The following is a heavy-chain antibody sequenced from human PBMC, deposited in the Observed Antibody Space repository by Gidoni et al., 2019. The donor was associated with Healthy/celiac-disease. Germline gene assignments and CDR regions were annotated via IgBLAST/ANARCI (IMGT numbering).Heavy chain of an antibody. CDR1: GFTFDDYT. D-gene: IGHD5-18*01. CDR2: ISWDGGST. J-gene: IGHJ4*02. CDR3: AKGRGYSYGYAVYFDY. Sequence: EVQLVESGGVVVQPGGSLRLSCAASGFTFDDYTMHWVRQAPGKGLEWVSLISWDGGSTYYADSVKGRFTISRDNSKNSLYLQMNSLRTEDTALYYCAKGRGYSYGYAVYFDYWGQGTLVTVSS. V-gene: IGHV3-43*01.